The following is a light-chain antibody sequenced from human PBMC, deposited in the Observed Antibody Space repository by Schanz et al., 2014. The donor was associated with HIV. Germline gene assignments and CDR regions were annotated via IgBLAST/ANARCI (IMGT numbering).Light chain of an antibody. CDR1: GTDVGGYNY. J-gene: IGLJ3*02. Sequence: QSALTQPPSASGSPGQSVTISCTGTGTDVGGYNYLSWYQHHPGEAPKLIIYEVTKRPSGVPDRFSGSKSGRTASLTVSGLQAEDEADYYCGSYTRSSTLVFGGGTKPTVL. CDR2: EVT. V-gene: IGLV2-8*01. CDR3: GSYTRSSTLV.